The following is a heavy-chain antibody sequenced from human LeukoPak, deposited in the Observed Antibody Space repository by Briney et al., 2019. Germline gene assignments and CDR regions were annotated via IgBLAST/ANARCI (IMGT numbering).Heavy chain of an antibody. D-gene: IGHD3/OR15-3a*01. CDR3: AREGTYCMDV. V-gene: IGHV3-48*02. CDR2: ISSSSTI. J-gene: IGHJ6*02. Sequence: PGGSLRLSCAASGFTFSSYSMNWVRQAPGKGLEWVSYISSSSTIYYADSVKGRFTISRDNAKNSLYLQMNSLRDEDTAVYYCAREGTYCMDVWGQGTTVTVSS. CDR1: GFTFSSYS.